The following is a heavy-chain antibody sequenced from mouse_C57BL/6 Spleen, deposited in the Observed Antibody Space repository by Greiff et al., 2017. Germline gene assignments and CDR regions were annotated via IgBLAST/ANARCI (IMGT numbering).Heavy chain of an antibody. V-gene: IGHV1-64*01. J-gene: IGHJ3*01. CDR3: ASRGSNYPFAY. Sequence: QVQLQQSGAELVKPGASVKLSCKASGYTFTSYWMHWVKQRPGQGLEWIGMIHPNSGSTNYNEKFKSKATLTVDKSSSTAYMQLSSLTSEDSAVYYCASRGSNYPFAYWGQGTLVTVSA. CDR2: IHPNSGST. CDR1: GYTFTSYW. D-gene: IGHD2-5*01.